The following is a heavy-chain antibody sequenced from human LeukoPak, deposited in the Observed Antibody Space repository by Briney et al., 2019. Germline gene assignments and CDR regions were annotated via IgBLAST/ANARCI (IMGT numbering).Heavy chain of an antibody. Sequence: GGSLRLSCAASGFNLNSYMLNWVRQAPGKGLEWVSSISSTGSYIYHADSVKGRFTISRDNPGSVVYLQMDSLRAEDTAVYYCSRVAQSGPTGWFDPWGQGTLVTVSS. CDR1: GFNLNSYM. CDR3: SRVAQSGPTGWFDP. D-gene: IGHD1-1*01. CDR2: ISSTGSYI. J-gene: IGHJ5*02. V-gene: IGHV3-21*01.